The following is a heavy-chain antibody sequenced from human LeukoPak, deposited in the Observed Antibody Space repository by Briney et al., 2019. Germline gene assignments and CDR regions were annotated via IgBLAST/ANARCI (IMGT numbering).Heavy chain of an antibody. CDR2: INHSGST. J-gene: IGHJ5*02. CDR1: GGSFSGYY. Sequence: PSETLSLTCAVYGGSFSGYYWSWIRQPPGKGLEWIGEINHSGSTNYNPSLKSRVTISVDTSKNQFSLKLSSVTAADTAVYYCARETTIFGVGRGWVDPWGQGTLVTVSS. V-gene: IGHV4-34*01. D-gene: IGHD3-3*01. CDR3: ARETTIFGVGRGWVDP.